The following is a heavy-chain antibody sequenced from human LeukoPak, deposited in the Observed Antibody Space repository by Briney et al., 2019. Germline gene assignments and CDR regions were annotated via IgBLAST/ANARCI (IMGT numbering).Heavy chain of an antibody. V-gene: IGHV1-2*02. CDR3: ASNSLPGYYYMDV. CDR2: INPNSGGT. J-gene: IGHJ6*03. D-gene: IGHD2/OR15-2a*01. CDR1: GYTFTGYY. Sequence: ASVKVSCKASGYTFTGYYMHWVRQAPGQGLEWMGWINPNSGGTNYAQKFQGRVTMTRDTSISTAYMELSRLSSDDTAVYYCASNSLPGYYYMDVWGKGTTVTVSS.